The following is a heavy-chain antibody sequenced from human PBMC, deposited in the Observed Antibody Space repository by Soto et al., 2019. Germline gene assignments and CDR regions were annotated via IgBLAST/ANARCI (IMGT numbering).Heavy chain of an antibody. CDR2: ISSSSSYI. Sequence: GGSLRLSCAASGFTFSSYSMNWVRQAPGKGLEWVSSISSSSSYIYYADSVKGRFTISRDNAKNSLYLQMNSLRAEDTAVYYCARNLNGYCSGGSCYSGYWGQGTLVTVSS. V-gene: IGHV3-21*01. CDR3: ARNLNGYCSGGSCYSGY. J-gene: IGHJ4*02. D-gene: IGHD2-15*01. CDR1: GFTFSSYS.